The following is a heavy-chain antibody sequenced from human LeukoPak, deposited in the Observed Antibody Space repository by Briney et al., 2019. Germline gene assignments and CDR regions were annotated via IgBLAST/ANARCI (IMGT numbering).Heavy chain of an antibody. J-gene: IGHJ6*03. V-gene: IGHV3-7*01. Sequence: GGSLRLSCAASGFTFSSYWMNWVRQAPGKGLEWVANIEQDGSKKYYVDSVKGRFTISRDNAKNSLYLQMNSLRADDTAVYYCARDVAAAGTFYYYYYMDVWGKGTTVTVSS. CDR3: ARDVAAAGTFYYYYYMDV. D-gene: IGHD6-13*01. CDR1: GFTFSSYW. CDR2: IEQDGSKK.